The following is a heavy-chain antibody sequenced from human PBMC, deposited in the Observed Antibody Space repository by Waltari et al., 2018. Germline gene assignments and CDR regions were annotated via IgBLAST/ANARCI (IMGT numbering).Heavy chain of an antibody. Sequence: EVQLVESGGGVVQPGGSLRLSCAASGFTFSDHYMDWVRQAPVKGLGWVGRIREEGSSDGREYAASVKGRFTISRDDSKNSLYLQMNSLKTEDTGVYFCARVTTDTATVDYWGQGALVTVSS. J-gene: IGHJ4*02. CDR3: ARVTTDTATVDY. V-gene: IGHV3-72*01. D-gene: IGHD5-18*01. CDR2: IREEGSSDGR. CDR1: GFTFSDHY.